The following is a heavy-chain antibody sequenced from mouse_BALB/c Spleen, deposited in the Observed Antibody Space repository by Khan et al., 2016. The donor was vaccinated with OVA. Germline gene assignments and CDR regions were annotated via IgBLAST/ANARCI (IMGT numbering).Heavy chain of an antibody. CDR1: GYTFTSYY. Sequence: QVQLQQPGAELVKPGSSLKISCKASGYTFTSYYMYWVKQRPGQGLEWIGGINPSNGGTHFNEKFKSKATLTVDKSSSTAYMQLSSQTSKDSTVYYCARSGYGNPFAYWGQGTLVTVSA. J-gene: IGHJ3*01. CDR2: INPSNGGT. V-gene: IGHV1S81*02. CDR3: ARSGYGNPFAY. D-gene: IGHD2-1*01.